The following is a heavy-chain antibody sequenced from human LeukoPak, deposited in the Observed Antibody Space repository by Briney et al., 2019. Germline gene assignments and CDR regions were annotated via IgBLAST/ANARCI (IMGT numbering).Heavy chain of an antibody. D-gene: IGHD4-17*01. CDR3: ARRSVTSSYNWFDP. V-gene: IGHV4-39*01. Sequence: SETLSLTCTVSGGSISSSSYYWGWIRQPPGKGLEWIGSIYYSGSTYCNPSLKSRVTISVDTSKNQFSLKLSSVTAADTAVYYCARRSVTSSYNWFDPWGQGTLVTVSS. J-gene: IGHJ5*02. CDR1: GGSISSSSYY. CDR2: IYYSGST.